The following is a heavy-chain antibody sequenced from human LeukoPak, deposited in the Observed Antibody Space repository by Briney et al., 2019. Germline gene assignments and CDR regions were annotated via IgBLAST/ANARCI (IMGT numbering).Heavy chain of an antibody. D-gene: IGHD5-24*01. CDR2: ISYDGSNK. Sequence: QSGGSLRLSCAASGFTFSSYAMHWVRQAPGKGPEWVAIISYDGSNKYYADSVKGRFTISRDNSKNTLYLQMNSLRAEDTAVYYCARDRGMATIGLDYWGQGTLVTVSS. J-gene: IGHJ4*02. CDR3: ARDRGMATIGLDY. CDR1: GFTFSSYA. V-gene: IGHV3-30-3*01.